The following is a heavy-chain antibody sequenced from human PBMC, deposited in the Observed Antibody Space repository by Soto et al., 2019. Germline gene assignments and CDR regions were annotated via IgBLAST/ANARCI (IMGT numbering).Heavy chain of an antibody. CDR1: GYTYTSYG. CDR2: ISAYNGNT. V-gene: IGHV1-18*01. J-gene: IGHJ5*02. D-gene: IGHD6-19*01. CDR3: ARDWDSSGWYGWFDP. Sequence: GASVKPSCKAPGYTYTSYGISWPRHAPGQGLEWMGWISAYNGNTNYAQKLQGRVTMTTDTSTSTAYMELRSLRSDDTAVYYCARDWDSSGWYGWFDPWGQGTLVTVSS.